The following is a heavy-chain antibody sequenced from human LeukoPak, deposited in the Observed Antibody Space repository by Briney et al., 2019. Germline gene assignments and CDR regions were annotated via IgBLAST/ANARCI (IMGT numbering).Heavy chain of an antibody. CDR1: GYTFTGYY. CDR3: GRESGGYSNYVVVFDI. Sequence: GASVKVSCKASGYTFTGYYMHWVRQAPGQGLEWMGWINPNSGGTNYAQKFQGRVTMTRDTSISTAYIELSRLRSDDTAVYYCGRESGGYSNYVVVFDIWGEGTMVTVSS. D-gene: IGHD4-11*01. J-gene: IGHJ3*02. CDR2: INPNSGGT. V-gene: IGHV1-2*02.